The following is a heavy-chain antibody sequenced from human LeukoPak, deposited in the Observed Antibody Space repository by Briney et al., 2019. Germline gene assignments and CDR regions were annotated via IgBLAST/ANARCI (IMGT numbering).Heavy chain of an antibody. V-gene: IGHV1-18*04. CDR2: ISTYNGNT. CDR1: GYTFTSYG. J-gene: IGHJ4*02. CDR3: ARSDSGWYAY. D-gene: IGHD6-19*01. Sequence: ASGKVSCKASGYTFTSYGISGGRQAPGQGLQWMGWISTYNGNTNYAQKLQGRVTMTTDTSTSTAYMELRSLRSDDTAVYYCARSDSGWYAYWGQGTLVTVSS.